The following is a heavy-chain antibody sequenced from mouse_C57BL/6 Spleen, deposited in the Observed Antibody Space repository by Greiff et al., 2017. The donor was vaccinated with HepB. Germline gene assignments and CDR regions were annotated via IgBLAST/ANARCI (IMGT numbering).Heavy chain of an antibody. Sequence: VQLQQSGAELVRPGASVKLSCTASGFNIKDDYMHWVKQRPEQGLEWIGWIDPENGDTEYASKFQGKATITADTSSNTAYLQLSSLTSEDTAVYYCTSQAYDGYYFDYWGQGTTLTVSS. CDR2: IDPENGDT. V-gene: IGHV14-4*01. CDR3: TSQAYDGYYFDY. J-gene: IGHJ2*01. D-gene: IGHD2-3*01. CDR1: GFNIKDDY.